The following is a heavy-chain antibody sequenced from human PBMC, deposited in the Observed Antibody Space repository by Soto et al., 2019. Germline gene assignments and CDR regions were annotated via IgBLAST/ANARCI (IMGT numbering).Heavy chain of an antibody. V-gene: IGHV4-39*01. CDR2: IYYSGST. CDR1: GGSISSSSYY. Sequence: SETLSLTCTVSGGSISSSSYYWGWIRQPPGKGLEWIGSIYYSGSTYYNPSLKSRVTISVDTSKNQFSLKLSSVTAADTAVYYCARRAVGATMTVYWGQGTLVTVSS. J-gene: IGHJ4*02. CDR3: ARRAVGATMTVY. D-gene: IGHD1-26*01.